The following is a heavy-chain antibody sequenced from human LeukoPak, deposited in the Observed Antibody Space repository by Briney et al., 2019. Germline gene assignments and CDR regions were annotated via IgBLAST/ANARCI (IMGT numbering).Heavy chain of an antibody. Sequence: GASVKVSCKASGYTFTSYYMHWVRQAPGQGLEWMGIINPSGGSTSYAQKFQGRVTMTRDTSTSTVYMELRSLRSDDTALYYCARDRGLRATAGTRIDFWGQGTLVTVSS. J-gene: IGHJ4*02. CDR2: INPSGGST. V-gene: IGHV1-46*01. CDR3: ARDRGLRATAGTRIDF. D-gene: IGHD6-13*01. CDR1: GYTFTSYY.